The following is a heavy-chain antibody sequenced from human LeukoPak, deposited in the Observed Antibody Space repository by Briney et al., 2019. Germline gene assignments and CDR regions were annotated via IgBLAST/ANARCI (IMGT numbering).Heavy chain of an antibody. CDR1: GFTFSNAW. CDR2: IKSKTDGGTT. D-gene: IGHD1-26*01. V-gene: IGHV3-15*01. Sequence: GGSLRLSCAASGFTFSNAWMSWVRQAPGKGLEWVGRIKSKTDGGTTDYAAPVKGRFTISRDGSKNTLYLQMNSLKTEDTAVYYCTTGLYSGSYYSYWGQGTLVTVSS. J-gene: IGHJ4*02. CDR3: TTGLYSGSYYSY.